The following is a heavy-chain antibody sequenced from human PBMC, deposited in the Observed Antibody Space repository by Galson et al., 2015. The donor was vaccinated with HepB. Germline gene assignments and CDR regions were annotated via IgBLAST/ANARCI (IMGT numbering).Heavy chain of an antibody. D-gene: IGHD1-26*01. J-gene: IGHJ4*02. CDR1: GYTFDTYG. CDR2: IRVSNGNT. Sequence: SVKVSCKAVGYTFDTYGISWVRQAPGQGLEWMGWIRVSNGNTTYAQKFQDRVTMTADSGTRTAYMEVTSLRSEDTAVYYCARDDLIVGANPDYWGQETLVIVSS. CDR3: ARDDLIVGANPDY. V-gene: IGHV1-18*01.